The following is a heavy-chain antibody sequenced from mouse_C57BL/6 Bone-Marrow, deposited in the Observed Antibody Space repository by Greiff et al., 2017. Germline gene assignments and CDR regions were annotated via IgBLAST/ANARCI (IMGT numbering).Heavy chain of an antibody. V-gene: IGHV14-2*01. Sequence: EVQLQQSGAELVKPGASVKLSCTASGFNIKDSYMHWVKQRTEQGLEWIGRIDPEDGEPKYAPKFQGKATITADTSSNTAYLQLSILTSEDTAVYYCAPLLWYPWFAYWGQWTLVTVSA. CDR3: APLLWYPWFAY. D-gene: IGHD2-1*01. CDR1: GFNIKDSY. J-gene: IGHJ3*01. CDR2: IDPEDGEP.